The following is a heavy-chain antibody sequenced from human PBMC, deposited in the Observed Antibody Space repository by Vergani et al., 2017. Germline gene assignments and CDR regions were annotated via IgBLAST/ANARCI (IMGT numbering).Heavy chain of an antibody. Sequence: QVQLVESGGGVVQPGRSLRLSCAASGFTFSSYGMHWVRQAPGKGLEWVAVIWYDGSNKNYEDSVKGRFTISRDNSKNTLYLQMNSLRAEDTAVYYCARGYGYAPSYWYFDLWGRGTLVTVSS. D-gene: IGHD5-18*01. CDR2: IWYDGSNK. CDR1: GFTFSSYG. V-gene: IGHV3-33*08. J-gene: IGHJ2*01. CDR3: ARGYGYAPSYWYFDL.